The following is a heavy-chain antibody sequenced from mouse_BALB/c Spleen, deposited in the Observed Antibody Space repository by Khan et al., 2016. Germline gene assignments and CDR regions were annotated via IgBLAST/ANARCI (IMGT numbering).Heavy chain of an antibody. CDR1: GYTFSSYW. CDR2: ILPGTGNT. V-gene: IGHV1-9*01. CDR3: ARAFYCHYYAMDY. Sequence: QVQLKQSGAELMKPGASVKISCKAIGYTFSSYWIEWVKQRPGHGLEWIGEILPGTGNTNYNEKFKGKATFTADTSSNTAYMQLSSLTSEDSAVYYCARAFYCHYYAMDYWGQGTSVTVSS. J-gene: IGHJ4*01. D-gene: IGHD2-3*01.